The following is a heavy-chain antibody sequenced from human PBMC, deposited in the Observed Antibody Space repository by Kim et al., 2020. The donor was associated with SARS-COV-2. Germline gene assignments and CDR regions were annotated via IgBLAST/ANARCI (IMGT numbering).Heavy chain of an antibody. Sequence: TYYHPSLKSRVTISVDTSKNQFSLKLSSVTAADTAVYYCARVTVGATLDYWGQGTLVTVSS. V-gene: IGHV4-39*07. CDR3: ARVTVGATLDY. CDR2: T. D-gene: IGHD1-26*01. J-gene: IGHJ4*02.